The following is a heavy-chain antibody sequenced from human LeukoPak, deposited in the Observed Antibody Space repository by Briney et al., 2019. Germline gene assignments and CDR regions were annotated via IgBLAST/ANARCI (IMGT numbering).Heavy chain of an antibody. D-gene: IGHD3-3*01. CDR1: GFTFTSYW. CDR2: IKQDGSEK. Sequence: GGSLRLSCAASGFTFTSYWMSWVRQAPGKGLEWVANIKQDGSEKYYVDSVKGRFTISRDNAKNSLYLQMNSLRAEDTAVYYCAKYYDFWSGYRPTFDYWGQGTLVTVSS. J-gene: IGHJ4*02. V-gene: IGHV3-7*01. CDR3: AKYYDFWSGYRPTFDY.